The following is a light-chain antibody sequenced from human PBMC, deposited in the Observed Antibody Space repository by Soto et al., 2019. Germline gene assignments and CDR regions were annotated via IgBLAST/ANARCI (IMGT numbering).Light chain of an antibody. Sequence: DIQITQSPSSLSASVGDRVTITCRASQGFSNYLACYHPKPGKVPKVPIYAASTSQSGVPSRFSGSGSETDFTLTISSLQPEDVTTHYGLKYESAAQTYGQGKKVDI. V-gene: IGKV1-27*01. CDR1: QGFSNY. J-gene: IGKJ1*01. CDR2: AAS. CDR3: LKYESAAQT.